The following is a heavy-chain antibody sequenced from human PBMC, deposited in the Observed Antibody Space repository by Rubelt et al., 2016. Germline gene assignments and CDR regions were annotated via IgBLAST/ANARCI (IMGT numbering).Heavy chain of an antibody. J-gene: IGHJ1*01. D-gene: IGHD1-1*01. CDR1: GFTFSSSS. Sequence: VQLVESGGGLVQPGGSLRLSCAASGFTFSSSSMNWVRQAPGKGLEWVANIKEDVSDKYYVDSVKGRFTIARDNAQNSLHLQMDSLRTEDTAGYYCARYRQLEDWGQGTLVTVSS. V-gene: IGHV3-7*01. CDR3: ARYRQLED. CDR2: IKEDVSDK.